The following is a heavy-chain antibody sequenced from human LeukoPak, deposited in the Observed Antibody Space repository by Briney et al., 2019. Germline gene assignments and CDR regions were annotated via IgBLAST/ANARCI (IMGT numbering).Heavy chain of an antibody. Sequence: GASVKVSCKASGYTFTSYGISWVRQAPGQGLEWMGWISAYNGNTNYAQKLQGRVTMTRDTSTTTVHMELSGLRSEDTAVYYCARDNSERDSGAHYWWFDPWGQGTLVTVSS. D-gene: IGHD3-22*01. J-gene: IGHJ5*02. CDR1: GYTFTSYG. CDR3: ARDNSERDSGAHYWWFDP. V-gene: IGHV1-18*01. CDR2: ISAYNGNT.